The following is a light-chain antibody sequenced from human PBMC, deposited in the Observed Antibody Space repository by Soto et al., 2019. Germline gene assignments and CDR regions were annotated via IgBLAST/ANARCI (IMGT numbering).Light chain of an antibody. V-gene: IGKV3-20*01. CDR1: QGISSTS. CDR3: QHYGTSPPVT. J-gene: IGKJ4*01. CDR2: AAI. Sequence: EVVLTQSPGILSLSPGERATLSCRASQGISSTSLGWYQQRPGQAPRLLISAAINRAAGFPDRFSGSGSWTDFTLIIGRLEPEDFAVYYCQHYGTSPPVTFGGGTRVEIK.